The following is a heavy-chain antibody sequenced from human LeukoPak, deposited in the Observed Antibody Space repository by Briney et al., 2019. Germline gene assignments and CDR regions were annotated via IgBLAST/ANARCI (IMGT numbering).Heavy chain of an antibody. V-gene: IGHV3-48*02. J-gene: IGHJ4*01. CDR1: GFTFSSYS. Sequence: GGSLRLSCSASGFTFSSYSMDWVRQAPGKGLEWLSHITSSSGTIYYADSVKGRLTVSRDNAKNSLYLQMNSLRDEDTAVYYCARDRTTLIDYWGQGIQVTVSS. CDR3: ARDRTTLIDY. CDR2: ITSSSGTI. D-gene: IGHD1-14*01.